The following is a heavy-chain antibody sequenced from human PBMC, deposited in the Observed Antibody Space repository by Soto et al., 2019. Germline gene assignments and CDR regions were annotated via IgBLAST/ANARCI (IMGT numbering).Heavy chain of an antibody. D-gene: IGHD1-26*01. Sequence: EVQLAESGGGLVEPGGSISLSCVASGFTFSRAYMAWVRQAPGKGLEWVGRVIGGHAGGTTDYATSVKGRFTISRDDSENTMYLQMYNLKTEDTSVYYWVTEGGYPGSNFYGAYWGQGTLVTVSS. CDR3: VTEGGYPGSNFYGAY. CDR2: VIGGHAGGTT. CDR1: GFTFSRAY. V-gene: IGHV3-15*01. J-gene: IGHJ4*02.